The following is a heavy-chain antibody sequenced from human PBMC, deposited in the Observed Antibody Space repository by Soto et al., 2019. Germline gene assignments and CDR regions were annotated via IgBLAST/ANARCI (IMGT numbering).Heavy chain of an antibody. V-gene: IGHV3-11*01. CDR1: GFSFSDYD. J-gene: IGHJ4*02. CDR2: ISSSGNTI. Sequence: QVQLVESVGDLVKPGGSLRLSCAASGFSFSDYDMNWIRQASGKGLEWISYISSSGNTIYYADSVKGRLTISRDNAKNSLYRRMNSQRAEDTAASFCATHPRVWHLDYYDYWGEGTRLTVSA. CDR3: ATHPRVWHLDYYDY.